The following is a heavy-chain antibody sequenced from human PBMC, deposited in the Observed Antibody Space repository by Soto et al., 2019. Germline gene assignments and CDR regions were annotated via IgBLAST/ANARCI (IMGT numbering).Heavy chain of an antibody. CDR3: AGGSLDYYDSSGYLKYFQH. CDR1: GGTFSSYA. V-gene: IGHV1-69*13. CDR2: IIPIFGTA. J-gene: IGHJ1*01. D-gene: IGHD3-22*01. Sequence: ASVKVSCKASGGTFSSYAISWVRQAPGQGLEWMGGIIPIFGTANYAQKFQGRVTITADESTSTAYMELSSLRSEDTAVYYCAGGSLDYYDSSGYLKYFQHWGQGTLVTVSS.